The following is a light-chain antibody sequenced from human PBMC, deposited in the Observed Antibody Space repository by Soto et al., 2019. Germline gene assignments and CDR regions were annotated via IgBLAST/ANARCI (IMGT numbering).Light chain of an antibody. V-gene: IGLV2-14*03. CDR2: DFN. CDR1: SSDVGGYNY. J-gene: IGLJ1*01. CDR3: SSYTSSGTRV. Sequence: QSALTQPASVSGSPGQSITISCTGTSSDVGGYNYVSWYQQHPGKAPKLMIYDFNSRPSGVSNRFSGSKSGNTASLTISGLQAEDEADYYCSSYTSSGTRVFGAGTKVTFL.